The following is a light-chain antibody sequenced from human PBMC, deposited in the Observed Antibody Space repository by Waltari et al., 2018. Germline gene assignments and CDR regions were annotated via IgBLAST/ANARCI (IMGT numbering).Light chain of an antibody. CDR3: NSRDSGSSPVRK. J-gene: IGLJ3*02. Sequence: SSELTQDPAVSVALGQTVRITCHGDRLRNYYASWYQQKPGQAPILVLYGKNNRPSGIPDRFSGSSSGNTSSFTITVAQAEDDADYYCNSRDSGSSPVRKFGGGTKLTV. CDR1: RLRNYY. V-gene: IGLV3-19*01. CDR2: GKN.